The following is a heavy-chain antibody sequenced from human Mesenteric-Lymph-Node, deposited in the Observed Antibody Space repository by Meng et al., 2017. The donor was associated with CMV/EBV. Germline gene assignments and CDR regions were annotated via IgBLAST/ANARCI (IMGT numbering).Heavy chain of an antibody. CDR2: IKQDVSEI. CDR1: GFTFSNYW. Sequence: GGSLRLSCAASGFTFSNYWMSWVRQAPGKGLEWVANIKQDVSEIYYVGSVKGRFTISRDNAKNSVYLQMNSLRAEDTAVYYCARMYCSTTTCYTDAFDIWGQGTMVTVS. J-gene: IGHJ3*02. CDR3: ARMYCSTTTCYTDAFDI. V-gene: IGHV3-7*01. D-gene: IGHD2-2*02.